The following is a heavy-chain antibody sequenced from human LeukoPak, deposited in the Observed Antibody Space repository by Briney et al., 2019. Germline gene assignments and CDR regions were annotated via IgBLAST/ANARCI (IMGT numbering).Heavy chain of an antibody. CDR3: ARDPPPLYSSGWYYFDY. V-gene: IGHV3-7*01. J-gene: IGHJ4*02. D-gene: IGHD6-19*01. CDR2: IKQDGSEK. CDR1: GFIFTDYY. Sequence: PGGSLRLSCAASGFIFTDYYMTWIRQAPGKGLEWVANIKQDGSEKYYVDSVKGRFTISRDNAKNSLYLQMNSLRAEDTAVYYCARDPPPLYSSGWYYFDYWGQGTLVTVSS.